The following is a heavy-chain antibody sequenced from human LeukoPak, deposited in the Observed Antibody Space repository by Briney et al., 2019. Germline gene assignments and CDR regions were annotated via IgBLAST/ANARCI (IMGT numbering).Heavy chain of an antibody. V-gene: IGHV4-39*01. Sequence: SEILSLTCTVSGGSISSSSYYWGWIRQPPGKGLEWIGSIYYSGSTHYNPSLKSRVTISVDTSKIQFSLKLSSVTAADTAVYYCARSLISHWQAFDIWGQGTMVTVSS. CDR1: GGSISSSSYY. CDR2: IYYSGST. J-gene: IGHJ3*02. D-gene: IGHD1-1*01. CDR3: ARSLISHWQAFDI.